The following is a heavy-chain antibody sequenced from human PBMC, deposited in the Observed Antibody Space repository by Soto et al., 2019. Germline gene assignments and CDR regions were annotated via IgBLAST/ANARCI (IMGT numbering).Heavy chain of an antibody. CDR3: ARMGSVVAPAFDY. Sequence: EVQLVETGGGLIQPGGTLRLSCAASGFTVSSNYMSWVRQAPGKRLEWVSVIYSGGSTYYADSVKGRFTISRDNSKNTLYLQMNSLRAEDTAVYYCARMGSVVAPAFDYWGQGTLVTVSS. J-gene: IGHJ4*02. CDR2: IYSGGST. V-gene: IGHV3-53*02. CDR1: GFTVSSNY. D-gene: IGHD2-15*01.